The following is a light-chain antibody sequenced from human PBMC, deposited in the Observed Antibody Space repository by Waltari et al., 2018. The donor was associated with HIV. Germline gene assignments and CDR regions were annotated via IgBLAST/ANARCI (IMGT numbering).Light chain of an antibody. CDR2: AAS. Sequence: DIQMTQSPSSLSASVGDRVTITCRASQSISSYLNWYQQKPGKAPKVLIYAASSLQSGVPSRFSGSGSETDFTLSITSLQPEDFATYYCQQNYTTPRTFGQGTKVEIK. CDR3: QQNYTTPRT. V-gene: IGKV1-39*01. CDR1: QSISSY. J-gene: IGKJ1*01.